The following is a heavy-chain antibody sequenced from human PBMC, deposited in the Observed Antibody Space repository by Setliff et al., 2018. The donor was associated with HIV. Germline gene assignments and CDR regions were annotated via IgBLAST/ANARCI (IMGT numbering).Heavy chain of an antibody. CDR2: LPHSGAT. CDR3: ARRAYYDFWSGFYLSIANRFDS. J-gene: IGHJ5*01. Sequence: SETLSLTCGVSGFSISSGYLWGWIRQPPGKGLEWIVSLPHSGATFYNPSLRSRVTTSEDTSKNQFSLKLSSVTAADTAVYYCARRAYYDFWSGFYLSIANRFDSWGQGILVTVSS. CDR1: GFSISSGYL. D-gene: IGHD3-3*01. V-gene: IGHV4-38-2*01.